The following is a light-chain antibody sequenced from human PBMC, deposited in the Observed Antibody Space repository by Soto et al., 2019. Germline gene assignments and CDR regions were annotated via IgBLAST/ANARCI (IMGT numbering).Light chain of an antibody. V-gene: IGLV2-8*01. CDR2: EVS. Sequence: QSVLTQPPSASGSRGQSVTISCTGTSSDVGGYNYVSWYQQHPGKAPKLMIYEVSKRPSGVPDRFSGSKSGNTASLTVSGLQVEDEADYYCSSYGGNNNYVFGTGTKVTVL. J-gene: IGLJ1*01. CDR3: SSYGGNNNYV. CDR1: SSDVGGYNY.